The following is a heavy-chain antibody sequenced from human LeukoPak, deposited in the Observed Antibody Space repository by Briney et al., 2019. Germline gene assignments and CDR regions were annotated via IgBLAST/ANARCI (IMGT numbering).Heavy chain of an antibody. CDR3: ARSPRSYRYYFDY. CDR2: IIPIFGTA. CDR1: GGTFSSYA. V-gene: IGHV1-69*13. Sequence: GASVKVSCKASGGTFSSYAISWVRQAPGQGLEWMGGIIPIFGTANYAQKFQGRVTITADESTSTAYMELSSLRSEDTAVYYCARSPRSYRYYFDYWGQGTLVTVSS. D-gene: IGHD3-16*02. J-gene: IGHJ4*02.